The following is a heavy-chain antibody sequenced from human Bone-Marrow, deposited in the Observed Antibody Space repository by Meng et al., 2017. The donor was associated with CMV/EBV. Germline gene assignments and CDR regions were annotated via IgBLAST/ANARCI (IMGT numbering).Heavy chain of an antibody. CDR1: GFTFSSYS. Sequence: GESLKISCAASGFTFSSYSINWVRQAPGKGLEWVSTISSSSSYIYYAHSVKGRFTISRDNAKNSLYLQMNSLRAEDTAVYYCARVGSYYGMDVWGQGTTVTVSS. CDR3: ARVGSYYGMDV. J-gene: IGHJ6*02. CDR2: ISSSSSYI. V-gene: IGHV3-21*01.